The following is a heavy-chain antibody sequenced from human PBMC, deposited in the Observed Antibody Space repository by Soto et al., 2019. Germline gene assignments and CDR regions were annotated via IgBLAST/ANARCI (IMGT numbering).Heavy chain of an antibody. CDR2: IYYSGST. CDR3: AGSDGRY. CDR1: GGSISSYY. J-gene: IGHJ4*02. Sequence: SETLSLTCTVSGGSISSYYWSWIRQPPGKGLEWVGYIYYSGSTNYNPSLKSRVTISVDTSKNQFSLKLSSVTAADTAVYYCAGSDGRYWGQEPLVTVSS. V-gene: IGHV4-59*01.